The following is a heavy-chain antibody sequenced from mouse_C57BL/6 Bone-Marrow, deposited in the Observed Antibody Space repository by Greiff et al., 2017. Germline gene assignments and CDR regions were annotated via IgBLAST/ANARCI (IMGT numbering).Heavy chain of an antibody. CDR2: INPSSGYT. D-gene: IGHD2-3*01. Sequence: VQLQQSGAELAKPGASVKLSCKASGYTFTSYWMHWVKQRPGQGLEWIGYINPSSGYTKYNQKFKDKATLTADKSSSTAYMQLISLTYEYSAVYYCARWVYDGYPYFDYRGQGTTLTVSS. CDR1: GYTFTSYW. CDR3: ARWVYDGYPYFDY. V-gene: IGHV1-7*01. J-gene: IGHJ2*01.